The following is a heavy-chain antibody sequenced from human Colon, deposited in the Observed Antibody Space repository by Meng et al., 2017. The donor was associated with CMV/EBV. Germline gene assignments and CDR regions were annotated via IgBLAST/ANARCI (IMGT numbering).Heavy chain of an antibody. D-gene: IGHD2-21*02. CDR1: GFIFDDFA. CDR2: IKYDGSEK. CDR3: TKEGGDHY. J-gene: IGHJ4*02. V-gene: IGHV3-7*01. Sequence: GGSLRLSCAASGFIFDDFAMSWVRQAPGKGLEWVANIKYDGSEKYYGDSVRGRFTISRDNAENSLLLQIDSLRADDTAVYYCTKEGGDHYWGQGTLVTVSS.